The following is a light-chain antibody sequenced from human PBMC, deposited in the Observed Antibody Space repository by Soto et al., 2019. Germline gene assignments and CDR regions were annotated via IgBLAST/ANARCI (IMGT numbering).Light chain of an antibody. V-gene: IGKV1-17*01. CDR3: QHYNSYPWT. CDR1: QGIRND. J-gene: IGKJ1*01. CDR2: AAS. Sequence: DIQLTQSPSFLSASVGDRVTITCRASQGIRNDLDWFQQKPGKAPKLLIYAASNLQSGVPSRFSGSGSGTEFTLTISSLQPGDFATYYCQHYNSYPWTFGQGTKVDIK.